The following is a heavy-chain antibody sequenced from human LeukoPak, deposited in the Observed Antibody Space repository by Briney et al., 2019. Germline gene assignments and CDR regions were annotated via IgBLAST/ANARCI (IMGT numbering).Heavy chain of an antibody. D-gene: IGHD2-15*01. CDR1: GYSFTSYW. CDR3: ARHNQPHCSGGSCYFDRGHAVPDY. J-gene: IGHJ4*02. CDR2: IYPGDSDT. Sequence: GESLKISCKGSGYSFTSYWIGWVRQLPGKGLEWMGIIYPGDSDTRYSPSFQGQVTISADKSISTAYLRWSSLKASDTAMYYCARHNQPHCSGGSCYFDRGHAVPDYWGQGTLVTVSS. V-gene: IGHV5-51*01.